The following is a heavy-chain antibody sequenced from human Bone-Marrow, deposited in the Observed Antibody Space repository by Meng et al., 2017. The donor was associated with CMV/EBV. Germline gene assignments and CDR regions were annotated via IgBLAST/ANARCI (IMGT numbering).Heavy chain of an antibody. V-gene: IGHV3-23*03. D-gene: IGHD5-18*01. J-gene: IGHJ5*02. CDR2: IYSGDNRT. Sequence: GESLKISCVASGSTFSNYAMSWVRQAPGKGLEWVSVIYSGDNRTYYGDSVRGRFTISRDNSKHTLYLQMNSLRVEDTAVYYCGKDDNGYTGEGGSWGQGTLVTVSS. CDR1: GSTFSNYA. CDR3: GKDDNGYTGEGGS.